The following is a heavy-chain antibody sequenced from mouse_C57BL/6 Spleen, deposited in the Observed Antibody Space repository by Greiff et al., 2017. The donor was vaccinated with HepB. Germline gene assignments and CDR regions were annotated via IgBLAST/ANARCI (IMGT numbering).Heavy chain of an antibody. D-gene: IGHD2-4*01. Sequence: QVQLQQPGAELVKPGASVKLSCKASGYTFTSYWMQWVKQRPGQGLEWIGEIDPSDSYTNYNQKFRGKATLTVDTSSSTAYMQRSSLTSEDSAVYYCARGGDYDYYWGQGTTLTVSS. CDR1: GYTFTSYW. CDR3: ARGGDYDYY. J-gene: IGHJ2*01. CDR2: IDPSDSYT. V-gene: IGHV1-50*01.